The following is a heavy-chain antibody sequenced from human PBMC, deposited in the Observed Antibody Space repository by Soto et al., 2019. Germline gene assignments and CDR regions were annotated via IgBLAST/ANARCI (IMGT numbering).Heavy chain of an antibody. CDR1: GFTFSSYA. Sequence: QVQLVESGGGVVQPGRSLRLSCAASGFTFSSYAMHWVRQAPGKGLEWVAVISYDGSNKYYADSVKGRFTISRDNSKNTLYLQMNSLRAEDTAVYYCARDRSVRVPAARMPYYYYYYGMDVWGQGTTVTVSS. V-gene: IGHV3-30-3*01. CDR3: ARDRSVRVPAARMPYYYYYYGMDV. D-gene: IGHD2-2*01. CDR2: ISYDGSNK. J-gene: IGHJ6*02.